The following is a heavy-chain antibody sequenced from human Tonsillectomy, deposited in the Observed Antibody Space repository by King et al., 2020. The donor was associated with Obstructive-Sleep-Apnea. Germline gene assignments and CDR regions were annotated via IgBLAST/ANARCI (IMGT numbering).Heavy chain of an antibody. CDR2: IYYSGGS. J-gene: IGHJ3*02. Sequence: VQLQESGPGLVKPSETLSLTCTVSGGSINSYYWSWIRQPPGKGLEWIGYIYYSGGSNSNPSLKSRVTISVDTSKNQFSLNLSSVTAADTAVYYCARQRSSGWYTSDAFDIWGQGTMVTVSS. CDR1: GGSINSYY. V-gene: IGHV4-59*08. CDR3: ARQRSSGWYTSDAFDI. D-gene: IGHD6-19*01.